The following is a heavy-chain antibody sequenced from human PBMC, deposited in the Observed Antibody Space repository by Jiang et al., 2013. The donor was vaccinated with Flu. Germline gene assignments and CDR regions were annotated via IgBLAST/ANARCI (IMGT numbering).Heavy chain of an antibody. Sequence: GLVKPSETLSLTCAVSGYSISSDYYWGWIRQTPGKGLEWIGTIYHRGNTYYNPSLRSRVTISLDTSKNQFSLQLSSVTAADTAVYYCARKLNYSGSFNWGQGTLVTVSS. CDR3: ARKLNYSGSFN. V-gene: IGHV4-38-2*01. D-gene: IGHD1-26*01. CDR1: GYSISSDYY. J-gene: IGHJ4*02. CDR2: IYHRGNT.